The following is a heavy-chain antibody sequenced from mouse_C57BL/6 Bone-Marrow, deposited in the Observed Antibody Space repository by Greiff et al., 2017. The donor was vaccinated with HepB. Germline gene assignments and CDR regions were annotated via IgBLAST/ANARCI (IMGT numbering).Heavy chain of an antibody. D-gene: IGHD1-1*01. CDR1: GYTFTSYW. CDR2: IDPSDSYT. J-gene: IGHJ3*01. CDR3: ARGSHYYGSSYSFAY. V-gene: IGHV1-69*01. Sequence: VQLQQPGAELVMPGASVKLSCKASGYTFTSYWMHWVKQRPGQGLEWIGEIDPSDSYTNYNQKFKGKSTLTVDKSSSTAYMQLSSLTYEDSAVYYCARGSHYYGSSYSFAYWGQGTLVTVSA.